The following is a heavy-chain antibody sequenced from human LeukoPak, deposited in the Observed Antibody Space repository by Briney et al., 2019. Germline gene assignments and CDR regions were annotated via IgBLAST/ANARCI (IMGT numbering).Heavy chain of an antibody. CDR3: IRDYGPGGFGP. Sequence: GGSLRLSCAVSGFSFDNYDMHWVRQISGEGLEWVAAIGTGGDTYYRDSVKGRFTISRGNAKNSLYLQMNSLRVGDTAVYYCIRDYGPGGFGPWGQGALVTVSS. J-gene: IGHJ5*02. CDR1: GFSFDNYD. CDR2: IGTGGDT. V-gene: IGHV3-13*01. D-gene: IGHD3-10*01.